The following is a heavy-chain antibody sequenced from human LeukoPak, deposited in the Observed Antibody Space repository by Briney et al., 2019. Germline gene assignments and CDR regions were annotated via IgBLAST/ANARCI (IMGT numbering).Heavy chain of an antibody. Sequence: PGGSLRLSCAASGFSFSSYGMNWVRQAPGKGLEWVAFIRYDGSNKYYADSVKGRFTISRDDSKNTLYLQMNSLRAEDTAVYYCAKDHRYCRGGSCYGADYWGQGTLVTVSS. CDR1: GFSFSSYG. CDR3: AKDHRYCRGGSCYGADY. J-gene: IGHJ4*02. D-gene: IGHD2-15*01. V-gene: IGHV3-30*02. CDR2: IRYDGSNK.